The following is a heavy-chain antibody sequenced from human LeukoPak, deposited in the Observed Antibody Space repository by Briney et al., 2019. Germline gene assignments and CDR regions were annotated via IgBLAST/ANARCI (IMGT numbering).Heavy chain of an antibody. Sequence: SETLSLTCAVYGGSFSGYYWSWIRQPPGKGLEWIGEINHSGSTNYNPSLKSGVTISVDTSKNQFSLKLSSVTAADTAVYYCARPRKRTTTVTTRFNWFDPWGQGTLVTVSS. D-gene: IGHD4-17*01. CDR1: GGSFSGYY. CDR2: INHSGST. J-gene: IGHJ5*02. V-gene: IGHV4-34*01. CDR3: ARPRKRTTTVTTRFNWFDP.